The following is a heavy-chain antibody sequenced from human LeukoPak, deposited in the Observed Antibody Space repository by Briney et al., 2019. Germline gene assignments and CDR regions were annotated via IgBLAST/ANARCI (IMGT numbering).Heavy chain of an antibody. CDR2: IKTKTDGGTT. V-gene: IGHV3-15*01. CDR3: STSITMLRGLTVSYGFDI. CDR1: GFTLNNAW. Sequence: PGGSLRLSCAASGFTLNNAWMNWVRQAPGKGLEWVGRIKTKTDGGTTDYAVPVKGRFTISRDDSKNTLYLQMSSLKTEDTALYYCSTSITMLRGLTVSYGFDIWGQGTMVTVSS. J-gene: IGHJ3*02. D-gene: IGHD3-10*01.